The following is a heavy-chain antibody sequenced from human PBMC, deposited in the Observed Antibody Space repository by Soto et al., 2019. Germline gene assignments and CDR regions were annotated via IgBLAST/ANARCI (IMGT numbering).Heavy chain of an antibody. CDR1: GYSFTNYG. V-gene: IGHV1-18*01. CDR3: AKEYDGSGISRCPFFY. CDR2: ISGHTGNT. D-gene: IGHD3-10*01. J-gene: IGHJ4*02. Sequence: ASVKVSCKASGYSFTNYGISWVRQAPGQGLERMGWISGHTGNTNYAQRPQGRVTMTTDTSTSTAYMELRSQRSDDTAVYYRAKEYDGSGISRCPFFYWRQGTLVTVSS.